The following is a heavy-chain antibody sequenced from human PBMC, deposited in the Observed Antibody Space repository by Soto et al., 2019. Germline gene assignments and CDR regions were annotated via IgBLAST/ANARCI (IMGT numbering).Heavy chain of an antibody. Sequence: QVQLVQSGAEVKKPGSSVKVSCKASGGTFSSYAISWVRQAPGQGLEWMGGIIPIFGTANYAQKFQGRVTITADESTSTAYMELSSLRSEDTAVYYCARSGTPYSSGWYRPDAFDIWGQGTMVTVSS. CDR2: IIPIFGTA. D-gene: IGHD6-19*01. CDR1: GGTFSSYA. V-gene: IGHV1-69*01. CDR3: ARSGTPYSSGWYRPDAFDI. J-gene: IGHJ3*02.